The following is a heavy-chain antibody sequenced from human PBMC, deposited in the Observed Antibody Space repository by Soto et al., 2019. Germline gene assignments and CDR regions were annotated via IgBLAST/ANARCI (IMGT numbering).Heavy chain of an antibody. CDR3: AREGALTPFSS. V-gene: IGHV4-39*02. Sequence: PSETLSLTCTLSGGSITSASNYWGWIRQPPGTGLEWIGSIYYTGSTYYNPSLRSRVTMSVDTSKSQFSLRLSSVTAEDTAVYYCAREGALTPFSSWGQGALVTVSS. CDR1: GGSITSASNY. D-gene: IGHD7-27*01. J-gene: IGHJ1*01. CDR2: IYYTGST.